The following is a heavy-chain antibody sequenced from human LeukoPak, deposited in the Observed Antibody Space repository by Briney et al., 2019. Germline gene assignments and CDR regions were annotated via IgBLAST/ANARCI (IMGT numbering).Heavy chain of an antibody. J-gene: IGHJ4*02. Sequence: GGSLRLSCAASGFTFSNAYMSWVRQAPGKGLEWLGRIRTRTDGGTTDFAAPVKGRFTISRDDSINTVYLQMNSLKGEDTAVYFCTTDEWAWGQGTLVTVSS. D-gene: IGHD1-26*01. CDR3: TTDEWA. CDR2: IRTRTDGGTT. CDR1: GFTFSNAY. V-gene: IGHV3-15*01.